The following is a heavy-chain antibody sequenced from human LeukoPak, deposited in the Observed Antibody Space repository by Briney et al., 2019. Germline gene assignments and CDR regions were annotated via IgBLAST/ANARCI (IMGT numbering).Heavy chain of an antibody. CDR2: ISGSGGST. CDR3: AKDCIGSCYSGFDP. CDR1: GFTFSSYS. D-gene: IGHD2-15*01. V-gene: IGHV3-23*01. J-gene: IGHJ5*02. Sequence: GGSLRLSCAASGFTFSSYSMSWVRQAPGKGLEWVSAISGSGGSTYYADSVKGRFTISRDNSKNTLYLQMNSLRAEDTAVYYCAKDCIGSCYSGFDPWGQGTLVTVSS.